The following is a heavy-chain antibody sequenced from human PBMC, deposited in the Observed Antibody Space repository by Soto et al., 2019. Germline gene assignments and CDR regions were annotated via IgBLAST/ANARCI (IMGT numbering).Heavy chain of an antibody. V-gene: IGHV3-66*01. J-gene: IGHJ4*02. CDR2: IYSGGST. CDR1: GFTVSSNY. D-gene: IGHD3-3*01. CDR3: ARATPGSSFYYFDY. Sequence: PGGSLRLSCAASGFTVSSNYMSWVRQAPGKGLEWVSVIYSGGSTYYADSVKGRFTISRDNSKNTLYLQMNSLRAEDTAVYYCARATPGSSFYYFDYWGQGTLVTVSS.